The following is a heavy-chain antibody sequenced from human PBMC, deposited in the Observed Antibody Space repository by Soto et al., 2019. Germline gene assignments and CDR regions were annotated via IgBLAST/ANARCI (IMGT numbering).Heavy chain of an antibody. CDR1: VYTFTNYW. Sequence: GESLKIACKGSVYTFTNYWIGWVRQMPGKGLEWMGIIYPGDSDTKYNPSFQGQVTISADKSITTTYLRWTSLKASDTAIYYCAASIFYYGMDVWGQGTTVTVSS. CDR3: AASIFYYGMDV. J-gene: IGHJ6*02. V-gene: IGHV5-51*01. CDR2: IYPGDSDT.